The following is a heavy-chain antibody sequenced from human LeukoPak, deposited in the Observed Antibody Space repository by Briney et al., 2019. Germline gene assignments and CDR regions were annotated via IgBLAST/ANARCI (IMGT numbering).Heavy chain of an antibody. CDR3: ARIHSSSWFGDFDC. CDR2: IYYSGSP. CDR1: GDSISSYY. J-gene: IGHJ4*02. V-gene: IGHV4-59*01. Sequence: SETLSLTCTLSGDSISSYYWSCIRQPPEERLEWIGYIYYSGSPHYNPSLKTRVTMSVDRSKNQVSLKLSAVSAADTAVYYCARIHSSSWFGDFDCWVRGGLVAVSS. D-gene: IGHD6-13*01.